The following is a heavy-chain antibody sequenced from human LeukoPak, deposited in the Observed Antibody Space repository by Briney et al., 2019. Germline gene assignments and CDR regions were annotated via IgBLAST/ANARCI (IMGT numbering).Heavy chain of an antibody. D-gene: IGHD5-18*01. CDR2: ISWNSGSI. CDR3: AKDILYSYGSGFDY. J-gene: IGHJ4*02. CDR1: GFTFDDYV. Sequence: GGSLRLSCAASGFTFDDYVMHWVRQAPGKGLEWVSGISWNSGSIGYADSVKGRFTISRDNAKNSLYLQMNSLRAEDTALYYCAKDILYSYGSGFDYWAREPWSPSPQ. V-gene: IGHV3-9*01.